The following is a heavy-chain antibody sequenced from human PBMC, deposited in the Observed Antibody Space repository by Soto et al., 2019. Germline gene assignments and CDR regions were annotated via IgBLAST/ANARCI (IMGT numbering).Heavy chain of an antibody. V-gene: IGHV1-69*01. D-gene: IGHD1-26*01. Sequence: QVQLVQSGAEVKKPGSSVKVSCKASGGTFSSYSINWVRQAPGQGLEWMRGIIPIFGTANYAQKFQGRVTITADESTSTAYMAVCSLRSEDTAVYYCAGDRGRHSGGIDYCSEGTLVTVSS. CDR3: AGDRGRHSGGIDY. J-gene: IGHJ4*02. CDR2: IIPIFGTA. CDR1: GGTFSSYS.